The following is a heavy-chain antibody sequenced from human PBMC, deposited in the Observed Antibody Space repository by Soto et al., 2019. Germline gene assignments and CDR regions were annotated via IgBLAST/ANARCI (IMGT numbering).Heavy chain of an antibody. Sequence: LRLSCAASGFTFSNYGMHWVRQTPGKGLEWVALILYDGSNKYYADSVKGRFTISRDNSKNTLYLQVSSLRAEDTAVYYCAKSRDAYNFYFYYGMDVWGQGTTVTVSS. CDR3: AKSRDAYNFYFYYGMDV. V-gene: IGHV3-30*18. J-gene: IGHJ6*02. D-gene: IGHD2-2*01. CDR2: ILYDGSNK. CDR1: GFTFSNYG.